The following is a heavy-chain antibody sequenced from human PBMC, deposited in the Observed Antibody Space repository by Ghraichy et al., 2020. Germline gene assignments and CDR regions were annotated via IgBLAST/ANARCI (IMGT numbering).Heavy chain of an antibody. CDR3: ARARGSGWPHYLDN. Sequence: SETLSLTCNVSSGSISTNNYWAWIRQPAGKGLEWIGQVYMSGSTHYNPSLKSRVAISIDTSTNQFSLELTSVTAADTAVYYCARARGSGWPHYLDNWGQGTLVTVSS. V-gene: IGHV4-61*09. CDR1: SGSISTNNY. D-gene: IGHD6-19*01. CDR2: VYMSGST. J-gene: IGHJ4*02.